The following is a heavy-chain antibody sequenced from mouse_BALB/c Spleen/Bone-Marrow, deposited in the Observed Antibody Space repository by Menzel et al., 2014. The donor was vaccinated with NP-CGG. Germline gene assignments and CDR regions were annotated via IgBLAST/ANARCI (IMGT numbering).Heavy chain of an antibody. Sequence: VQLQQSGAELVRPGSSVEISCKASGYAFSVYWMNWVKQRPGQGLEWIGQIYPGDGDTNYNGKFKGRATLTADKSSNTAYMQLSSLTPEDSAVYFCARGGISVDYWGQGTTLTVSS. V-gene: IGHV1-80*01. CDR3: ARGGISVDY. CDR1: GYAFSVYW. J-gene: IGHJ2*01. CDR2: IYPGDGDT.